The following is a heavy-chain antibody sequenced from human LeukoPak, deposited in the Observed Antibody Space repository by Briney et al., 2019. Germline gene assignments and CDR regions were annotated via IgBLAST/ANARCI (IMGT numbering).Heavy chain of an antibody. CDR1: GFTFSSYE. J-gene: IGHJ4*02. CDR2: ISSSGSTI. V-gene: IGHV3-48*03. Sequence: GGSLRLSCAASGFTFSSYEMNWVRQAPGKGLEWVSYISSSGSTIYYADSVKGRFTISRDNAKNSLFLQMNNLRAEDTAVYYCSRLSAMLRGPEPFYYFEYWGQGILVTVSS. CDR3: SRLSAMLRGPEPFYYFEY. D-gene: IGHD3-10*01.